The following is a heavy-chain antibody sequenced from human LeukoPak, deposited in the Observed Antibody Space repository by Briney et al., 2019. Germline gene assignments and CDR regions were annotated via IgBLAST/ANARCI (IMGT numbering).Heavy chain of an antibody. CDR1: GFTFSSYW. Sequence: GGSLRLSCAASGFTFSSYWMSWVRQAPGKVLEWVANIKQDGSEKYYVDSVKGRFTISRDNAKNSLYLQMNSLRAEDTAVYYCARLDIVVVPAAIDYYYMDVWGKGTTVTVSS. CDR3: ARLDIVVVPAAIDYYYMDV. CDR2: IKQDGSEK. J-gene: IGHJ6*03. D-gene: IGHD2-2*03. V-gene: IGHV3-7*01.